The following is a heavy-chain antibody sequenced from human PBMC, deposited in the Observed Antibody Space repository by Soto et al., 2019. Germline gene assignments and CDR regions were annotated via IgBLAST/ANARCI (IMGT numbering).Heavy chain of an antibody. CDR3: ARDPRYCSGGSCYGTELYFDY. Sequence: GASVKVSCKASGGTFSSYAISWVRQAPGQGLEWMGGIIPIFGTANYAQKFQGRVTITADESTSTAYMELSSLRSEDTAVYYCARDPRYCSGGSCYGTELYFDYWGQGTLVTVSS. CDR2: IIPIFGTA. D-gene: IGHD2-15*01. J-gene: IGHJ4*02. V-gene: IGHV1-69*13. CDR1: GGTFSSYA.